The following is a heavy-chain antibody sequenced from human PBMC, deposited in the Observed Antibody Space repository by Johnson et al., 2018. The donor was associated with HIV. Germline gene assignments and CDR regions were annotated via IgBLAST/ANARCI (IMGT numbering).Heavy chain of an antibody. J-gene: IGHJ3*02. D-gene: IGHD2-21*01. CDR1: GFTFSSYA. Sequence: QVQLVESGGGVVQPGRSLRLSCAASGFTFSSYAMHWVRQAPGKGLEWVAFVSYDGSNKYYADSVKGRFTISRDNSKNTLYLQMNSLRAEDTAVYYCAKDQSHFYTSLSWCAFDIWGQGTMVTVSS. CDR3: AKDQSHFYTSLSWCAFDI. V-gene: IGHV3-30*04. CDR2: VSYDGSNK.